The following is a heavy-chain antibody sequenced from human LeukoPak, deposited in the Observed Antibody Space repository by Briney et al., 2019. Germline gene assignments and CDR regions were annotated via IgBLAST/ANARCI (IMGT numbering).Heavy chain of an antibody. V-gene: IGHV1-2*02. D-gene: IGHD3-10*01. CDR1: GYTFTDYY. Sequence: GSEKVSCKASGYTFTDYYINWVRQAPGQGLEWMGWINPNSGDTNYAQKFQDRVTMTRDTSISTAYIELNLLRSDDTAVYYCARGDYYGSPKVVAAWGQGTLVTVSS. J-gene: IGHJ5*02. CDR3: ARGDYYGSPKVVAA. CDR2: INPNSGDT.